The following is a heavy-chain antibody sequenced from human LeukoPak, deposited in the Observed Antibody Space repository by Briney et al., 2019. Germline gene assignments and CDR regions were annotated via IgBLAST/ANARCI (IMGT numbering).Heavy chain of an antibody. CDR2: IKKDGSEK. D-gene: IGHD2-8*02. Sequence: GGSLRLSCAASGFTFSNYWMNWVRQAPGKGPEWVANIKKDGSEKYYVDSVKGRFTISRDNAKNTLYLQMNSLRAEDTAVYYCARDLVGLTGDFWGQGALVTVSS. CDR3: ARDLVGLTGDF. V-gene: IGHV3-7*01. J-gene: IGHJ4*02. CDR1: GFTFSNYW.